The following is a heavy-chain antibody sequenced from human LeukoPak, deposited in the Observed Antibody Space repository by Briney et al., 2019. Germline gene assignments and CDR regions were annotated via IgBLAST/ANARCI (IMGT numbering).Heavy chain of an antibody. CDR3: ASNWNGVPNWFDA. V-gene: IGHV4-34*01. CDR1: GGSFSGYY. D-gene: IGHD1-20*01. CDR2: INHSGST. J-gene: IGHJ5*02. Sequence: SETLSLTCAVYGGSFSGYYWSWIRQPPGKGLEWIGEINHSGSTNYNPSLKSRVTISVDTSKNQFSLKLSSVTAADTAVYYCASNWNGVPNWFDAWGQGTLVTVSS.